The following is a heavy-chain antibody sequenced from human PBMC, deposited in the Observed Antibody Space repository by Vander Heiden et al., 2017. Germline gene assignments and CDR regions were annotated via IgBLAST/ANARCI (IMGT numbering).Heavy chain of an antibody. CDR3: ARAYRYTSGWYLFDY. V-gene: IGHV3-23*01. CDR2: ISGSGGNT. J-gene: IGHJ4*02. Sequence: EVQLLESGGGLVQPGGSLRLSCAGPGFTFSSHGMSWVRQAPGKGLEWVSVISGSGGNTYYADSVKGRFTISRDNSKNTLYLQMNSLRAEDTAVYFCARAYRYTSGWYLFDYWGQGTLVTVSS. CDR1: GFTFSSHG. D-gene: IGHD6-19*01.